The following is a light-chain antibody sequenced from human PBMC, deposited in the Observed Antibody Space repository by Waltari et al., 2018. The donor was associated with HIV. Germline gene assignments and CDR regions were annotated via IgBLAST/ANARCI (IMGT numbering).Light chain of an antibody. CDR1: QSISNNY. J-gene: IGKJ1*01. Sequence: EIVLTQSPATLSLSPGERATLSCRASQSISNNYLAWYRQQPGQAPSPRIYATSSRATGIPDRFSGSGSGTDFTLTISRLEPEDFAVYYCQQYGRSPRTFGQGTKVEI. V-gene: IGKV3-20*01. CDR3: QQYGRSPRT. CDR2: ATS.